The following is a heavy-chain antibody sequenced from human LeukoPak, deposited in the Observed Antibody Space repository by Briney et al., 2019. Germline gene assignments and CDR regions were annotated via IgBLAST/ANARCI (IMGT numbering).Heavy chain of an antibody. CDR2: VYDNDIS. D-gene: IGHD5-12*01. CDR3: ARGLVLATDDTFDI. J-gene: IGHJ3*02. CDR1: GASIRSYF. Sequence: SETLSLTCSVSGASIRSYFWSWIRHSPGKGLEWIGYVYDNDISNFNPSLESRVTILVDRSKSQFSLKLRSVTAADTAVYYCARGLVLATDDTFDIWGPGTMVTVSS. V-gene: IGHV4-59*01.